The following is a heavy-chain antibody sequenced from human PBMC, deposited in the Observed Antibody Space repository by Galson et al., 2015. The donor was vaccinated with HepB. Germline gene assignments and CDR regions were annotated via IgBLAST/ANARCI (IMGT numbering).Heavy chain of an antibody. CDR1: GYTFTGYY. J-gene: IGHJ5*02. D-gene: IGHD2-2*01. CDR2: INPNIGGT. V-gene: IGHV1-2*06. CDR3: ARLGVSTDVLGYCSSTSCPYNWFDP. Sequence: SVKVSCKASGYTFTGYYIHWVRQAPGQGLEWMGRINPNIGGTNYAQKFQGRVTMTRNTSISTAYMELSSLRSEDTAVYYCARLGVSTDVLGYCSSTSCPYNWFDPWGQGTLVTVSS.